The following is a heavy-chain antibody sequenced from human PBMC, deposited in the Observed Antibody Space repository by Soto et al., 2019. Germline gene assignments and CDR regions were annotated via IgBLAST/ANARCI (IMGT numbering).Heavy chain of an antibody. CDR2: INPSGGST. CDR3: ARVRNFWSGYLPFYYYGMDV. J-gene: IGHJ6*02. V-gene: IGHV1-46*01. Sequence: GASVKVSCKASGYTFTSYYMHWVRQAPGQGLEWMGIINPSGGSTSYAQKFQGRVTITADESTSTAYMELSSLRSEDTAVYYCARVRNFWSGYLPFYYYGMDVWGQGTTVTVSS. D-gene: IGHD3-3*01. CDR1: GYTFTSYY.